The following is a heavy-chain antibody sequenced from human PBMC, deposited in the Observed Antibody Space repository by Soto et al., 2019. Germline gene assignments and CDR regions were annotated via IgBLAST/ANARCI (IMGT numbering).Heavy chain of an antibody. Sequence: QITLKESGPTLVKPTQTLTLTCTFSGFSLSTSGVGVGWIRQPPGKALAWLALIYWNDDKRYSPSLKSTLTITKDTSKNQVVLTMTNMDPVDTATYYCAHSYYDFWSGFYFDYWGQGTLVTVSS. CDR2: IYWNDDK. D-gene: IGHD3-3*01. J-gene: IGHJ4*02. CDR1: GFSLSTSGVG. V-gene: IGHV2-5*01. CDR3: AHSYYDFWSGFYFDY.